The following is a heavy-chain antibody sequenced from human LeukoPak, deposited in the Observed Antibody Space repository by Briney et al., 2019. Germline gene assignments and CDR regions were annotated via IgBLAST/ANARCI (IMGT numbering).Heavy chain of an antibody. D-gene: IGHD2-2*01. Sequence: PSETLSLTCAVYGGSFSGYYWSWIRQPPGKGLEWIGEINHSGSTNYNPSLKSRVTISVGTSKNQFSLKLSSVTAADTAVYYCARPPRYCSSTSCRNWFDPWGQGTLVTVSS. J-gene: IGHJ5*02. CDR3: ARPPRYCSSTSCRNWFDP. V-gene: IGHV4-34*01. CDR2: INHSGST. CDR1: GGSFSGYY.